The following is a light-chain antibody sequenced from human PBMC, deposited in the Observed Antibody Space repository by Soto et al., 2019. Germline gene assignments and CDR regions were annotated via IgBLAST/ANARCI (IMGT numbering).Light chain of an antibody. CDR3: QQYGSSPKWT. V-gene: IGKV3-20*01. Sequence: EIVLTQSPATLSLSPGEKATVSCRASQSVSSHLAWYQQRRGLAPRLLIYGASGRATGIPDRFSGSGSGTDFTLTISRLEPEDFAVYYCQQYGSSPKWTFGQGTKVDIK. J-gene: IGKJ1*01. CDR1: QSVSSH. CDR2: GAS.